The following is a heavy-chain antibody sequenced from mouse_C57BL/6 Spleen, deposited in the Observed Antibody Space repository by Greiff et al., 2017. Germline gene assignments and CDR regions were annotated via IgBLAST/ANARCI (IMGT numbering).Heavy chain of an antibody. J-gene: IGHJ2*01. D-gene: IGHD1-1*02. Sequence: EVQRVESGGGLVKPGGSLKLSCAASGFTFSSYTMSWVRQTPEKRLEWVATISGGGGNTYYPDSVKGRFTISRDSAKNTLYLQMSSLRSEDTALFYCARGMGPPYGYWGQGTTLTVAT. CDR2: ISGGGGNT. CDR3: ARGMGPPYGY. V-gene: IGHV5-9*01. CDR1: GFTFSSYT.